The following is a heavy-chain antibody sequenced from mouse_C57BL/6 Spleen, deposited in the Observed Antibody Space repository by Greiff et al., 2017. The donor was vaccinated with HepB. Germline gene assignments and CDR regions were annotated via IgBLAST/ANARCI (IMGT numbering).Heavy chain of an antibody. CDR1: GYAFSSSW. Sequence: VQLQQSGPELVKPGASVKISCKASGYAFSSSWMNWVKQRPGKGLEWIGRIYPGDGDTNYNGKFKGKATLTADKSSSTAYMQLSSLTSEDSAVYVCARSPTMVTTDAMDYWGQGTSVTVSS. J-gene: IGHJ4*01. V-gene: IGHV1-82*01. CDR3: ARSPTMVTTDAMDY. CDR2: IYPGDGDT. D-gene: IGHD2-9*01.